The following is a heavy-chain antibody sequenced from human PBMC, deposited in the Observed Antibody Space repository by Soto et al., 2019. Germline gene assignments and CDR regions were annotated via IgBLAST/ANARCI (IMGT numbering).Heavy chain of an antibody. CDR3: ARKAGYSGYDYGPAFDI. CDR2: INHSGST. J-gene: IGHJ3*02. CDR1: GGSFSGYY. D-gene: IGHD5-12*01. V-gene: IGHV4-34*01. Sequence: SETLSLTCAVYGGSFSGYYWSWIRQPPGKGLEWIGEINHSGSTNYNPSLKSRVTISVDTSKNQFSLKLSSVTAADTAVYYCARKAGYSGYDYGPAFDIWGQGTMVTVSS.